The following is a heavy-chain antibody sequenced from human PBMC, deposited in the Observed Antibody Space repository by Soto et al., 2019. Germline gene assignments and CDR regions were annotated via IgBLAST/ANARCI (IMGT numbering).Heavy chain of an antibody. CDR2: MNPNSGNT. D-gene: IGHD3-16*01. V-gene: IGHV1-8*01. CDR1: GYTFTSYD. J-gene: IGHJ6*02. CDR3: AREGVRGMEV. Sequence: ASVKVSCKASGYTFTSYDINWVRQATGRGLEWMGWMNPNSGNTGYAQKFQGRITMTRNTSISTAYMELSSLRSEDTDVYYCAREGVRGMEVWGQGTTVTVSS.